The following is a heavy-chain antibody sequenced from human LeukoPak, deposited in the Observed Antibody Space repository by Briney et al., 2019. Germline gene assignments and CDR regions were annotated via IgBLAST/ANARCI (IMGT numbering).Heavy chain of an antibody. Sequence: ASVKVSCKASGYTFTSYYMHWVRQAPGQGLEWMGIINPSGGSTSYAQKFQGRVTITADKSTSTAYMELSSLRSEDTAVYYCARDAVITFGGVIAWDAFDIWGQGTMVTVSS. J-gene: IGHJ3*02. V-gene: IGHV1-46*01. CDR1: GYTFTSYY. CDR2: INPSGGST. D-gene: IGHD3-16*01. CDR3: ARDAVITFGGVIAWDAFDI.